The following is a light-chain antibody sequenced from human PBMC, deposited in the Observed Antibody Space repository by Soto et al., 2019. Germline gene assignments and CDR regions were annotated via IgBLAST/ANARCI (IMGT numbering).Light chain of an antibody. CDR2: EVN. Sequence: QSVLTQPPSASGSPGQSVAISCTGTSSDVGGYNYVSWHQQHPGKAPKLMIYEVNKRPSGVPDRVSGSKSVNTASLTVSGLQAEDEADYYCSSYAGSSSVFGTGTKVTVL. CDR3: SSYAGSSSV. J-gene: IGLJ1*01. V-gene: IGLV2-8*01. CDR1: SSDVGGYNY.